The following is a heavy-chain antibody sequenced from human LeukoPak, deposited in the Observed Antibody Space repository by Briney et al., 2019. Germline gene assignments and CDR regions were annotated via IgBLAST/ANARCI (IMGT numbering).Heavy chain of an antibody. Sequence: HPGGSLRLSCAASGFTFSSYGMHWVRQAPGKGLEWVAVISYDGSNKYYADSVKGRFTISRDNSKNTLYLQMNSLRAEDTAVYYCAKVSSGDYPIDYWGQGTLVTVSS. CDR2: ISYDGSNK. CDR1: GFTFSSYG. J-gene: IGHJ4*02. CDR3: AKVSSGDYPIDY. D-gene: IGHD2-21*02. V-gene: IGHV3-30*18.